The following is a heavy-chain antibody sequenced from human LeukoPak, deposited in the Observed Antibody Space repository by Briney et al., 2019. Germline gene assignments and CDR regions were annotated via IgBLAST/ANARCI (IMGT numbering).Heavy chain of an antibody. CDR2: ISSSSSYI. D-gene: IGHD3-10*01. CDR3: ARGYGSGSLNLPFDY. J-gene: IGHJ4*02. Sequence: PGGSLRLSCAASGFTFSSYSMNWVRQAPGKGLEWVSSISSSSSYIYYADSVKGRFTISRDNAKNSLYLQMNSLRAEDTAVYYCARGYGSGSLNLPFDYWGQGTLVTVSS. CDR1: GFTFSSYS. V-gene: IGHV3-21*01.